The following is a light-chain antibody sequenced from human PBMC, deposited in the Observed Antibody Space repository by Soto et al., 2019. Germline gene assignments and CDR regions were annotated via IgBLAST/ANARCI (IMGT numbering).Light chain of an antibody. CDR1: QSVSSSY. V-gene: IGKV3-20*01. CDR3: QQYGSSSIT. Sequence: EIVLTQSPGTLSLSPGERATLSCRASQSVSSSYLAWYQQKPGQAPRLLIYGASSRATGIPDRFSGSGSGTDLTLTISRLEPEDFAVYYCQQYGSSSITFGQGTRLDIK. J-gene: IGKJ5*01. CDR2: GAS.